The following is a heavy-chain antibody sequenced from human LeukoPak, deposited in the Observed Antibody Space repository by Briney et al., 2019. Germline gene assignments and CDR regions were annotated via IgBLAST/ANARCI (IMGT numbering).Heavy chain of an antibody. V-gene: IGHV1-24*01. D-gene: IGHD3-9*01. CDR3: ATGRPLRYFDWLSPPMDV. Sequence: GASVKVSCKVSGYTVTELSMHWVRQAPGKGLEWMGGFDPEDGETIYAQKFQGRVTMTEDTSTDTAYMELSSLRSEDTAVYYCATGRPLRYFDWLSPPMDVWGQGTTVTVSS. J-gene: IGHJ6*02. CDR2: FDPEDGET. CDR1: GYTVTELS.